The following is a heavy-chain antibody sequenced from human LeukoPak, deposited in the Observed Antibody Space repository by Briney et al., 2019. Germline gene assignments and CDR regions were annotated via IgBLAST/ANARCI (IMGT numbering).Heavy chain of an antibody. V-gene: IGHV1-18*01. CDR3: CVDTAMVLFDY. D-gene: IGHD5-18*01. CDR2: IGAYNGNT. CDR1: RYTFTSYG. Sequence: SSVKVSYKPSRYTFTSYGISWVRQAPGQGLEWMGWIGAYNGNTNYAQKLQGRVTMTTDTSTSTAYMELRSLSSDDTAVYYCCVDTAMVLFDYWGQGTLVTVSS. J-gene: IGHJ4*02.